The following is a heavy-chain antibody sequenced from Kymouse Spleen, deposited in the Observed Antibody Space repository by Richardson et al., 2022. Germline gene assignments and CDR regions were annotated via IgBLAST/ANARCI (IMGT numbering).Heavy chain of an antibody. J-gene: IGHJ6*02. CDR2: IKQDGSEK. CDR1: GFTFSSYW. V-gene: IGHV3-7*01. D-gene: IGHD1-7*01. CDR3: ARGLELSYYYYGMDV. Sequence: EVQLVESGGGLVQPGGSLRLSCAASGFTFSSYWMSWVRQAPGKGLEWVANIKQDGSEKYYVDSVKGRFTISRDNAKNSLYLQMNSLRAEDTAVYYCARGLELSYYYYGMDVWGQGTTVTVSS.